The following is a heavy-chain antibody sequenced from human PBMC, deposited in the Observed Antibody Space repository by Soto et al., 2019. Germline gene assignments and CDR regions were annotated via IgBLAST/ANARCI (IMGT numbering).Heavy chain of an antibody. Sequence: QVQLQQWGAGLLKPSETLSLTCAVYGGSFSGYYWSWIRQPPGKGLEWIGEINHSGSTNYNPSLKSRVTISVDTSKNQFTQKLSSVTAADTAVYYCARRQEGDAFDIWGQGTMVTVSS. CDR2: INHSGST. V-gene: IGHV4-34*01. CDR3: ARRQEGDAFDI. J-gene: IGHJ3*02. CDR1: GGSFSGYY.